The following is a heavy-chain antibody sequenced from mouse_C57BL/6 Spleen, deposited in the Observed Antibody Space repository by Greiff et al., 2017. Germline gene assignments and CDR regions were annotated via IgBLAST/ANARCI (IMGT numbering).Heavy chain of an antibody. CDR3: ARSDDYYGSSDWYFDV. V-gene: IGHV1-20*01. Sequence: EVQGVESGPELVKPGDSVKISCKASGYSFTGYFMNWVMQSHGKSLEWIGRINPYNGDTFYNQKFKGKATLTVDKSSSTAHMELRSLTSEDSAVYYCARSDDYYGSSDWYFDVWGTGTTVTVSS. J-gene: IGHJ1*03. CDR2: INPYNGDT. CDR1: GYSFTGYF. D-gene: IGHD1-1*01.